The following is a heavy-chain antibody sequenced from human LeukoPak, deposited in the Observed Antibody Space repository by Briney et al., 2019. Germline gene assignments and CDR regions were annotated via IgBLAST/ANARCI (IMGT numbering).Heavy chain of an antibody. CDR2: ISSTSNYI. D-gene: IGHD2-21*02. Sequence: GGSLRLSCAASGFIFSNYGMNWVRQAPGKGLEWVSSISSTSNYIYHADSLKGRVTISRDNAKNSLSLQMNSLRVEDTAVYYCARQKYCGGDCYGLDTLDTWGQGTMVTVSS. CDR3: ARQKYCGGDCYGLDTLDT. V-gene: IGHV3-21*01. CDR1: GFIFSNYG. J-gene: IGHJ3*02.